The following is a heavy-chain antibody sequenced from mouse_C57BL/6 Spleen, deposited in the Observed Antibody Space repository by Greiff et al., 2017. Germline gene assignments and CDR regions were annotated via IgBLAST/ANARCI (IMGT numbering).Heavy chain of an antibody. D-gene: IGHD1-1*01. CDR2: IYPGSGST. Sequence: QVQLQPPGAELLKPGASVPMSCKASVYTFTSYWLTWVKQRPGQGLEWIGDIYPGSGSTNYNETFQSKATLTVDTSSSTAYMPLSSLTSEDSAVYYCAGIYYYGSSGYAMDYWGQGTSVTVSS. CDR1: VYTFTSYW. J-gene: IGHJ4*01. CDR3: AGIYYYGSSGYAMDY. V-gene: IGHV1-55*01.